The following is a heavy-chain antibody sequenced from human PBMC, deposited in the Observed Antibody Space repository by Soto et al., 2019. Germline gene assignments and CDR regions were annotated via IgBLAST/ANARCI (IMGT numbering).Heavy chain of an antibody. Sequence: SETLSLTCTVSGGSISSGDYYWSWIRQPPGKGLEWIGYIYYSGSTYYNPSLKSRVTISVDTSKDQFSLKLSSVTAADTAVYYCARARYYDSSGYLSVFYYYGMDVWGQGTTVTV. V-gene: IGHV4-30-4*01. D-gene: IGHD3-22*01. CDR2: IYYSGST. CDR1: GGSISSGDYY. CDR3: ARARYYDSSGYLSVFYYYGMDV. J-gene: IGHJ6*02.